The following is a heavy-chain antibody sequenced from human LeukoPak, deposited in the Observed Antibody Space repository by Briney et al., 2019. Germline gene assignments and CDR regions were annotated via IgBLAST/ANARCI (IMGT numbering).Heavy chain of an antibody. J-gene: IGHJ4*02. Sequence: GGSLRLSCAASGFAVSSNYMSWVRQAPGKGLEWVSVIYSGGSTYYADSVKGRFTISRDNSKNTLYLQMNSLRAEDTAVYYCARSIVLMVYAKPDFFDYWGQGTLVTVSS. CDR3: ARSIVLMVYAKPDFFDY. V-gene: IGHV3-66*02. D-gene: IGHD2-8*01. CDR2: IYSGGST. CDR1: GFAVSSNY.